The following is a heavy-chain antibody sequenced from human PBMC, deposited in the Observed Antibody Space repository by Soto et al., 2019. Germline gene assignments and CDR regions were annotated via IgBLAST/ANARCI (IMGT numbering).Heavy chain of an antibody. D-gene: IGHD3-22*01. V-gene: IGHV1-69*13. CDR1: GGTFSSYA. Sequence: SVKVSCKASGGTFSSYAISWVRQAPGQGLEWMGGIIPIFGTANYAQKFQGRATITADESTSTAYMELSSLRSEDTAVYYCARGLGGYSTNWFDPWGQGTLVTVSS. J-gene: IGHJ5*02. CDR2: IIPIFGTA. CDR3: ARGLGGYSTNWFDP.